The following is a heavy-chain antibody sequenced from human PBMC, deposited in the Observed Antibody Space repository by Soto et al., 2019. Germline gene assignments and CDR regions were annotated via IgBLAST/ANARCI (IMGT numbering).Heavy chain of an antibody. Sequence: GESLKISWNGSGYTFTNYWIGWVRQMPGTGLEWMGIVSSGDSNTRYSPPFQGQVTISADKSINTAYLQWSSLKASDTAMYYCARGGYGDNSEDAFYIWGPGTMVTVSS. CDR1: GYTFTNYW. D-gene: IGHD5-18*01. CDR2: VSSGDSNT. V-gene: IGHV5-51*03. CDR3: ARGGYGDNSEDAFYI. J-gene: IGHJ3*02.